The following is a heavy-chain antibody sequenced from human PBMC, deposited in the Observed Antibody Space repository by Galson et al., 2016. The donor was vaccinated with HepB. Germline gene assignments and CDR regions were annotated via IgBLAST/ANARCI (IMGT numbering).Heavy chain of an antibody. CDR2: ISYDGNNK. CDR3: AKDPNYYGSGSYLYFGY. J-gene: IGHJ4*02. Sequence: SLRLSCAASGFTFSRYGMHWVRQAPGKGLEWVAVISYDGNNKYYADSVKGRFTISRDNSRSTLNLQMNSLRAEDTAVYNCAKDPNYYGSGSYLYFGYWGQGTLVTVSS. D-gene: IGHD3-10*01. CDR1: GFTFSRYG. V-gene: IGHV3-30*18.